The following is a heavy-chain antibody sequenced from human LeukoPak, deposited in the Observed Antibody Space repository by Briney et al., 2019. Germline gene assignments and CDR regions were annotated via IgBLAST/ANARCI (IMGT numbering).Heavy chain of an antibody. D-gene: IGHD3-10*01. J-gene: IGHJ6*02. Sequence: AGGSLRLSCAASGFTFSGSAMHWVRQASGKGLEWVGRIRSKANSYATAYAASVKGRFTISRDDSKNTAYLQMNSLKTEDTAVYYCTRLGALRGLDVWGQGTTVTVSS. CDR3: TRLGALRGLDV. CDR1: GFTFSGSA. CDR2: IRSKANSYAT. V-gene: IGHV3-73*01.